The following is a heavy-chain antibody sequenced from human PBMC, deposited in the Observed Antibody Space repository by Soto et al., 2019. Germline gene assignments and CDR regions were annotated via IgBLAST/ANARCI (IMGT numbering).Heavy chain of an antibody. Sequence: PGESLKISCKGSGYSFTSYWIGWVRQMPGKGLEWMGIIYPGDSDTRYSPSFQGQVTISADKSISTAYLQWSSLKASDTAMYYCASPGGHSSGWDAFDIWGQGTMVTVSS. CDR3: ASPGGHSSGWDAFDI. V-gene: IGHV5-51*01. D-gene: IGHD6-19*01. CDR2: IYPGDSDT. CDR1: GYSFTSYW. J-gene: IGHJ3*02.